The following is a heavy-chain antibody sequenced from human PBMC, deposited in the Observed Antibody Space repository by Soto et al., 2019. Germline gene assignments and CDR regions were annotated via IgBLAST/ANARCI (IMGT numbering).Heavy chain of an antibody. CDR3: ACIPSTIFGVAYMDV. D-gene: IGHD3-3*01. CDR2: INPSGGST. J-gene: IGHJ6*03. Sequence: ASVKVSCKASGYTFTSYYMHWVRQAPGQGLEWMGIINPSGGSTSYARKSQGRVTMTRDTSTSTVYMELSSLRSEDTAVYYCACIPSTIFGVAYMDVWGKGTTVTVSS. V-gene: IGHV1-46*01. CDR1: GYTFTSYY.